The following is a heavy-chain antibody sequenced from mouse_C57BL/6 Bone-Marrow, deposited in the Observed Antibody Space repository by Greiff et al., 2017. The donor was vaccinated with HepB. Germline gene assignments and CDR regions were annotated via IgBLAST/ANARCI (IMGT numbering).Heavy chain of an antibody. Sequence: EVKLMESGPVLVKPGASVKMSCKASGYTFTDYYMNWVKQSHGKSLEWIGVINPYNGGTSYNQEFKGKATLTVDKSSSTAYMELNSLTSEDSAVYYCARGVVAFDYWGQGTTLTVSS. CDR2: INPYNGGT. V-gene: IGHV1-19*01. CDR1: GYTFTDYY. J-gene: IGHJ2*01. CDR3: ARGVVAFDY. D-gene: IGHD1-1*01.